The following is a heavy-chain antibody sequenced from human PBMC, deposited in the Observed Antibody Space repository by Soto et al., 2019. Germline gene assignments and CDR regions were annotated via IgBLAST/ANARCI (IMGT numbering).Heavy chain of an antibody. Sequence: EVQLLESGGGLVQPGGSLGLSCAASGFTFSSYDMSWVRQAPGKGLEYVSSISVTGSGTDYADSVKGRFTISRDNSKNTLYLQMNSLRVEDTAVYYCARTTTTKSRDYWGQGTLVSVSS. CDR1: GFTFSSYD. J-gene: IGHJ4*02. CDR2: ISVTGSGT. CDR3: ARTTTTKSRDY. V-gene: IGHV3-23*01. D-gene: IGHD4-17*01.